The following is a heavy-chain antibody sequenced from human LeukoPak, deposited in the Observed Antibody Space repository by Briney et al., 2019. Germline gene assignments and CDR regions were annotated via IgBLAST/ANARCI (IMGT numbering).Heavy chain of an antibody. CDR1: GGTFSSYA. CDR3: ASPRLLLEGYYGMDV. J-gene: IGHJ6*02. CDR2: IIPILGIA. V-gene: IGHV1-69*04. D-gene: IGHD2/OR15-2a*01. Sequence: SVKVSCKASGGTFSSYAISWVRQAPGQGLEWMGRIIPILGIANYAQKFQGRVTITADKSTSTAYMELSSLRSEDTAVYYCASPRLLLEGYYGMDVWGQGTTVTVPS.